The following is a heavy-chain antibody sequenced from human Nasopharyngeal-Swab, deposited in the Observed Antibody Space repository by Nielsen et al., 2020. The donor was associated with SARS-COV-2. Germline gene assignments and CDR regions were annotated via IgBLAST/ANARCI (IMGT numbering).Heavy chain of an antibody. D-gene: IGHD1-26*01. Sequence: GGSLRRSCAASGFSFSVSSLNWVRQASGKGLEWVGRIRSKVNSYATTYGVSVKGRFTISRDDSKNTAYLQMNSLKTEDTAVYYCARVNPISGSYYDAIDIWGQGTMVTASS. J-gene: IGHJ3*02. V-gene: IGHV3-73*01. CDR3: ARVNPISGSYYDAIDI. CDR1: GFSFSVSS. CDR2: IRSKVNSYAT.